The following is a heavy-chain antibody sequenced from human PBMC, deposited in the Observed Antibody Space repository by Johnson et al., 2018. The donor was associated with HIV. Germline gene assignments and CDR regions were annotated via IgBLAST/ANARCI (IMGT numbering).Heavy chain of an antibody. Sequence: VQLVESGGGLVQPGGSLRLSCVATAFTVSSNYMSWVRQAPGKGLEWVSAIYSGGSTYYADSVKGRFTISSDHSKKTLYRQMNSRRAEDTAVYYCATLPGDIVVVPAAQPYDAFDIWGPGTMVTVSP. V-gene: IGHV3-66*02. J-gene: IGHJ3*02. CDR2: IYSGGST. CDR1: AFTVSSNY. CDR3: ATLPGDIVVVPAAQPYDAFDI. D-gene: IGHD2-2*01.